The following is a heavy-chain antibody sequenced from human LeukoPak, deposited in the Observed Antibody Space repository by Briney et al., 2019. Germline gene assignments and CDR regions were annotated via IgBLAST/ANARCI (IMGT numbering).Heavy chain of an antibody. D-gene: IGHD1-26*01. J-gene: IGHJ3*02. CDR3: ARRVWATSISRDAFDI. Sequence: SETLSLTCTVSSGSISNKYWSWIRQPPGKGLEWIGHIHYSGSTNYNPSLKSRVVISVDTSKNQFSLKLSSVTAADTAVFYCARRVWATSISRDAFDIWGQGTMVTVSS. CDR2: IHYSGST. V-gene: IGHV4-59*01. CDR1: SGSISNKY.